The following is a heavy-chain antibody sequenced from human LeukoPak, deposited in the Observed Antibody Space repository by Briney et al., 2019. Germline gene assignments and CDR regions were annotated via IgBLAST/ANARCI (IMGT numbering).Heavy chain of an antibody. CDR2: IYTSGST. CDR3: ARESSWYGWFDP. D-gene: IGHD6-13*01. V-gene: IGHV4-4*07. CDR1: GGSISSYY. Sequence: SETLSLTCIVSGGSISSYYWSWIRQPAGKGLEWIGRIYTSGSTNYNPSLKSRVTMSVDTSKNQFSLKLSSVTAADTAVYYCARESSWYGWFDPWGQGTLVTVSS. J-gene: IGHJ5*02.